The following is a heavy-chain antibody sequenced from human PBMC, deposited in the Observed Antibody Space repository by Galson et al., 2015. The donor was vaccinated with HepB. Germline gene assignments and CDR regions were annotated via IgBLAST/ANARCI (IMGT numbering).Heavy chain of an antibody. D-gene: IGHD2-2*01. Sequence: TLSLTCAVSGYSISSGYYWGWIRQPPGKGLEWIGSIYHSGSTYYNPSLKSRVTISVDTSKNQFSLKLSSVTAADTAVYYCASGVSTSCYLSWGQGTLVTVSS. CDR3: ASGVSTSCYLS. CDR2: IYHSGST. CDR1: GYSISSGYY. J-gene: IGHJ4*02. V-gene: IGHV4-38-2*01.